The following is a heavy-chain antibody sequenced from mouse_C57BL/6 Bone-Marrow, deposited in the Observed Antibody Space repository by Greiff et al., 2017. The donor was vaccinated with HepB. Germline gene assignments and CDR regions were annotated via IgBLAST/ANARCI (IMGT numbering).Heavy chain of an antibody. Sequence: VQLKESGPVLVKPGASVKMSCKASGYTFTDYYMNWVKQSHGKSLEWIGVINPYNGGTSYNQKFKGKATLTVDKSSSTAYMELNSLTSEDSAVYYCARRYGSSPFDYWGQGTTLTVSS. CDR1: GYTFTDYY. J-gene: IGHJ2*01. CDR3: ARRYGSSPFDY. CDR2: INPYNGGT. V-gene: IGHV1-19*01. D-gene: IGHD1-1*01.